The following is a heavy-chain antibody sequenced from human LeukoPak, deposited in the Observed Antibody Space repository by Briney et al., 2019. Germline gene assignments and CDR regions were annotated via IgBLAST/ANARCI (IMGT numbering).Heavy chain of an antibody. CDR3: ARGDYYYYYDMDV. V-gene: IGHV4-59*08. J-gene: IGHJ6*03. Sequence: SETLSLTCSVAGGSMRGYYWSWIRQPPGKGLEWIGHIYYSGSTNYNPSLKSRVTMSVDTSRDQFSLKLSSVTATDTAVYYCARGDYYYYYDMDVWGKGTTVTVSS. D-gene: IGHD2-21*02. CDR1: GGSMRGYY. CDR2: IYYSGST.